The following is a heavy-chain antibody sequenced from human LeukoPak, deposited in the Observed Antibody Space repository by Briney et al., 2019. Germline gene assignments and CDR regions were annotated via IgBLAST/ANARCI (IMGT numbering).Heavy chain of an antibody. Sequence: SETLSLTCSVSGASISSYYWSWIRQPPGKGLEWIGNVHYSGGTNYNPSLKSRVTISVDTSKSQFSLKLSSVTAADTASYYCARREAMTAADFFDNWGQGTLVTVSS. D-gene: IGHD6-25*01. J-gene: IGHJ4*02. CDR3: ARREAMTAADFFDN. CDR2: VHYSGGT. V-gene: IGHV4-59*01. CDR1: GASISSYY.